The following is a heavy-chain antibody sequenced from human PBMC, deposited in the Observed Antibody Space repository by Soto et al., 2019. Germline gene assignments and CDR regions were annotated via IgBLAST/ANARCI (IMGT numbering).Heavy chain of an antibody. CDR3: AKDFGYSSSWYVWYFDY. J-gene: IGHJ4*02. CDR1: GFTFDDYA. D-gene: IGHD6-13*01. V-gene: IGHV3-9*01. Sequence: EVQLVESGGGLVQPGRSLRLSCAASGFTFDDYAMHWVRQAPGKGLEWVSGISWNSGSIGYADSVKGRFTISRDNAKNSLYLQMNSLRAEDTALYYCAKDFGYSSSWYVWYFDYWGQGTLVTVSS. CDR2: ISWNSGSI.